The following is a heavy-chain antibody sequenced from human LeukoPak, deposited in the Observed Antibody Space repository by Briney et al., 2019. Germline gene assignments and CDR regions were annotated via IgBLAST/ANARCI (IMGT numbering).Heavy chain of an antibody. J-gene: IGHJ4*02. CDR3: ARDSRSGSYSGGGTLDY. Sequence: GGSLRLSCAASGFTFSSYAMHWVRQAPGKGLEWVAVISYDGSNKYYADSVKGRFTISRDNSKNTLYLQMNSLRAEDTAVYYCARDSRSGSYSGGGTLDYWGQGTLVTVSS. V-gene: IGHV3-30*04. CDR1: GFTFSSYA. CDR2: ISYDGSNK. D-gene: IGHD1-26*01.